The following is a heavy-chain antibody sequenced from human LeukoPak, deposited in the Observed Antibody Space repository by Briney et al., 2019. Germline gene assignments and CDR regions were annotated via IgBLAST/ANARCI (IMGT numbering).Heavy chain of an antibody. CDR3: ARDAGNSGYDLLDY. CDR1: GFTFSIYW. V-gene: IGHV3-7*01. J-gene: IGHJ4*02. D-gene: IGHD5-12*01. CDR2: IKQDGSEK. Sequence: GGSLILSCAASGFTFSIYWMTWVRQAPGKGLEWLANIKQDGSEKNYVDSVKGRFTISRDNAKNSLYLQMDSLRAEDTAVYYCARDAGNSGYDLLDYWGQGTLVTVS.